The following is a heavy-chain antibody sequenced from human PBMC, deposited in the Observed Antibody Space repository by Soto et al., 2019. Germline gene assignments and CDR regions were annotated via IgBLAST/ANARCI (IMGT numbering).Heavy chain of an antibody. CDR2: ISSSGSTI. CDR3: ARAIVVVPAATLRFLEWYPADYGMDV. D-gene: IGHD2-2*01. Sequence: GGSLRLSCAASGFTFSDYYMSWIRQAPGKGLEWVSYISSSGSTIYYADSVKGRFTISRDNAKNSLYLQMNSLRAEDTAVYYCARAIVVVPAATLRFLEWYPADYGMDVWGQGTTVTVSS. V-gene: IGHV3-11*01. CDR1: GFTFSDYY. J-gene: IGHJ6*02.